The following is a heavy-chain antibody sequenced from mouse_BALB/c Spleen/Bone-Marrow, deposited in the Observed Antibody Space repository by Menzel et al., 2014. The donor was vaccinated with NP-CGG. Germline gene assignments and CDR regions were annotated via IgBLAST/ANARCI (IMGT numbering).Heavy chain of an antibody. J-gene: IGHJ2*01. CDR3: ARKLRYMYYFDY. Sequence: QHSPGKGLKWMGWINTYTGEPTYVDDSKGRFAFSLETSVSTAYLQINNLKNEDTATYFCARKLRYMYYFDYWGQGTILTVSS. CDR2: INTYTGEP. D-gene: IGHD1-1*01. V-gene: IGHV9-3-1*01.